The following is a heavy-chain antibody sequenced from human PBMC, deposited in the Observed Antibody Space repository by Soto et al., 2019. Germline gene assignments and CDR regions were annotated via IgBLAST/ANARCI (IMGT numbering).Heavy chain of an antibody. D-gene: IGHD3-10*01. V-gene: IGHV1-8*01. J-gene: IGHJ5*02. CDR2: MIPGSGNT. CDR1: GYTFTNYE. Sequence: QVQLVQSGAEVKKPGASVKVSCKASGYTFTNYEISWVRQATGQGLEWMGWMIPGSGNTGYAHKFQDRVTRTRNISISTAYMDLSSLGSDDTGIYYCARIAASGSLNWFDPWGQGTLVTVSS. CDR3: ARIAASGSLNWFDP.